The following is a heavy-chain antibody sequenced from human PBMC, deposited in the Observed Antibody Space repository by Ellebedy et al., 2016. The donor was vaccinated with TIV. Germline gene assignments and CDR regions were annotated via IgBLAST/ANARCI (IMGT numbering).Heavy chain of an antibody. CDR2: IYSGGST. V-gene: IGHV3-66*01. CDR1: GLTVDSSY. Sequence: GGSLRLSCAASGLTVDSSYMSWVRQAPGKGLEWVSAIYSGGSTKYADSVKGRFTISRDFDKNTVSLQMNSLRAGDTAVYYCAKDRGGFTSSWKYWGQGTLVTVSS. D-gene: IGHD6-13*01. CDR3: AKDRGGFTSSWKY. J-gene: IGHJ4*02.